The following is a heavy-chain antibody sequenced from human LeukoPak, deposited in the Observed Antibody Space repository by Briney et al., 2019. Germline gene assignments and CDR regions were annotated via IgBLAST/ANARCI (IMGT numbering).Heavy chain of an antibody. V-gene: IGHV4-61*02. CDR3: ARDNDYYGSGSYSTHYFDY. Sequence: SETLSLTCTVSGGSISSGSYYWSWIRQPAGKGPEWIGRIYTSGSTNYNPSLKSRVTILVDTSKNQFSLKLSSVTAADTAVYYCARDNDYYGSGSYSTHYFDYWGQGTLVTVSS. J-gene: IGHJ4*02. CDR2: IYTSGST. D-gene: IGHD3-10*01. CDR1: GGSISSGSYY.